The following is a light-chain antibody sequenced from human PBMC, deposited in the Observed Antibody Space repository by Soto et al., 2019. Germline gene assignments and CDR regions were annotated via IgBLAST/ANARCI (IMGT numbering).Light chain of an antibody. Sequence: QSALTQPASVSGSPGQSITISCTGTSTDVGAYNYVSWYQQYPGKAPKLMIYEVTSRPSGVSNRFSGSKSGNTASLTISGLQAEDEADYYCSSYTSRITWVFGGGTKLTVL. CDR3: SSYTSRITWV. CDR2: EVT. J-gene: IGLJ3*02. V-gene: IGLV2-14*01. CDR1: STDVGAYNY.